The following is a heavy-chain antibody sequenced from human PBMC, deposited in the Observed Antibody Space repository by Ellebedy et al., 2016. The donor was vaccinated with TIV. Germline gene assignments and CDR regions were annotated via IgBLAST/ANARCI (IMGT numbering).Heavy chain of an antibody. CDR1: GGTFSSYA. CDR2: IIPIFGTA. D-gene: IGHD3-3*01. J-gene: IGHJ6*02. Sequence: SVKVSCXASGGTFSSYAISWVRQAPGQGLEWMGGIIPIFGTANYAQKFQGRVTITADESTSTAYMELSSLRSEDTAVYYCAQDNGYYTYYYGMDVWGQGTTVTVSS. V-gene: IGHV1-69*13. CDR3: AQDNGYYTYYYGMDV.